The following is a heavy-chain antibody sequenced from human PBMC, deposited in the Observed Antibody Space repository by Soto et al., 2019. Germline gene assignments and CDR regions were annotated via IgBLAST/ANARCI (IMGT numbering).Heavy chain of an antibody. J-gene: IGHJ5*02. CDR3: ARVGSFGYPAIAAAGTFVRGFDP. CDR2: ISSSSSYI. D-gene: IGHD6-13*01. CDR1: GFTFSSYS. V-gene: IGHV3-21*04. Sequence: GGSLRLSCASSGFTFSSYSMNWVRQAPGKGLEWVSSISSSSSYIYYADSVKGRFTISRDNAKNSLYLQMNSLRAEDTAVYYCARVGSFGYPAIAAAGTFVRGFDPWGQGTLVTVSS.